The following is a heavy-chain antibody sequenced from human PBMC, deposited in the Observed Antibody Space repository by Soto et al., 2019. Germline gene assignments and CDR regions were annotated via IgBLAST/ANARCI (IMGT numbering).Heavy chain of an antibody. CDR3: AKEWGENYYGSGSRGTYFQH. CDR1: GFTFSSYA. V-gene: IGHV3-23*01. Sequence: GGSLRLSCAASGFTFSSYAMSWVRQAPGKGLEWVSAISGSGGSTYYADSVKGRFTISRDNSKNTLYLQMNSLRAEDTAVYYCAKEWGENYYGSGSRGTYFQHWGQGTLVTVSS. CDR2: ISGSGGST. J-gene: IGHJ1*01. D-gene: IGHD3-10*01.